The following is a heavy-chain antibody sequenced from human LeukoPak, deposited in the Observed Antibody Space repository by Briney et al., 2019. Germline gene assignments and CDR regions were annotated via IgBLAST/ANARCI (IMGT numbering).Heavy chain of an antibody. Sequence: GESLKVSCKGSGYSFTSSWSGWVRQMPGKGLGWMGIIYPGDTDTRYSPSLQGQVTTSADKSITTAYLQWSSLKASDTAMYYCARQVYDSSGYYLRYFDRWGRGTLVTASS. CDR1: GYSFTSSW. V-gene: IGHV5-51*01. CDR2: IYPGDTDT. D-gene: IGHD3-22*01. CDR3: ARQVYDSSGYYLRYFDR. J-gene: IGHJ2*01.